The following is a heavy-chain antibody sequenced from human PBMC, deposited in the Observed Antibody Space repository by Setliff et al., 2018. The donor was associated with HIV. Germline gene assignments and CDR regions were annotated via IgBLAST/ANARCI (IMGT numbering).Heavy chain of an antibody. J-gene: IGHJ4*02. CDR3: ATRIRDGHRGYGYFDF. D-gene: IGHD5-12*01. V-gene: IGHV1-18*01. Sequence: ASVKVSCKTSGYTFISYGINWVRQAPGQGLEWMGWISPETGNTNYAQRLQGRVTTTEDTSTDTAYMELSSLRPEDTAVYYCATRIRDGHRGYGYFDFWGQGTLVTVSS. CDR1: GYTFISYG. CDR2: ISPETGNT.